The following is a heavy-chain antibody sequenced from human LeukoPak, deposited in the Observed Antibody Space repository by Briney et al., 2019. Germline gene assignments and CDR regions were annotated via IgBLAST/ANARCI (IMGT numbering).Heavy chain of an antibody. CDR1: GGSISSSTYH. V-gene: IGHV4-39*07. CDR2: IYYSGSP. J-gene: IGHJ5*02. D-gene: IGHD2-2*02. CDR3: AAIEKGYCSSSSCHTTS. Sequence: SETLSLTCTVSGGSISSSTYHWGWIRQPPGEGLEWIGSIYYSGSPYYNPSLKSRVAISVDTSQNHFSLKLSSVTAADTAVYYCAAIEKGYCSSSSCHTTSWGQGTLVTVSS.